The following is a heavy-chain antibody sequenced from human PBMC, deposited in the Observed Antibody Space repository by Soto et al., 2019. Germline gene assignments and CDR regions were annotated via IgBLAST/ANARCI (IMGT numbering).Heavy chain of an antibody. J-gene: IGHJ4*02. CDR2: ISGSGGST. D-gene: IGHD6-13*01. CDR3: ATSGYSSSWYSETHY. V-gene: IGHV3-23*01. Sequence: SLSLSCASAVFTFVRYAITWVRQAPGKGLEWVSAISGSGGSTYYADSVKGRFTISRDNSKNTLYLQMNSLRAEDTAVYYCATSGYSSSWYSETHYWGQGTLVTVSS. CDR1: VFTFVRYA.